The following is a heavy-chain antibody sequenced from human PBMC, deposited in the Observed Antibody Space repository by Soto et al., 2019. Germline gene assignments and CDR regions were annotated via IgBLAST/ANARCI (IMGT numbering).Heavy chain of an antibody. D-gene: IGHD3-22*01. V-gene: IGHV3-48*02. Sequence: EVQLVESGGGLVQPGGSLRLSCAASGFTFSSYSMNWLRQAPGKGLEWVSYISSSSSTIYYADSVKGRFTICRDNAKNSMHLQMNSLRDEDTAVYYCAGDGAMIVVVEALDYWGQGTLVTVSS. CDR3: AGDGAMIVVVEALDY. CDR2: ISSSSSTI. J-gene: IGHJ4*02. CDR1: GFTFSSYS.